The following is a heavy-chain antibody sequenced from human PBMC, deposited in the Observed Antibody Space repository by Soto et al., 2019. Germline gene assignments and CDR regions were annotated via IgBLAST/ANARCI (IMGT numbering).Heavy chain of an antibody. CDR3: ARPITVELPHY. CDR2: IYYSGST. Sequence: QLQLQESGPGLVKPSETLSLTCTVSGGSISSSSYYWGWIRQPPGKGLEWIGSIYYSGSTYYNPSLKSRVTISVDTSKNQFSLKLSSVTAADTAVYYCARPITVELPHYWGQGTLVTVSS. J-gene: IGHJ4*02. D-gene: IGHD1-7*01. V-gene: IGHV4-39*01. CDR1: GGSISSSSYY.